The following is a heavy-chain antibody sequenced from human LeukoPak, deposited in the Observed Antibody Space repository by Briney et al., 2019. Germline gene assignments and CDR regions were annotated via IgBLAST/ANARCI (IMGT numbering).Heavy chain of an antibody. CDR2: IYTSGST. J-gene: IGHJ3*02. V-gene: IGHV4-61*02. D-gene: IGHD5-24*01. CDR1: GGSISSGSYN. Sequence: SQTLSLTCTVSGGSISSGSYNWSWIRQPAGKGLEWIGRIYTSGSTNYNPSLKSRVTISVDTSKNQFSLKLSSVTAADTAVYYCAGDLVYGSQAFDIWGQGTMVTVSS. CDR3: AGDLVYGSQAFDI.